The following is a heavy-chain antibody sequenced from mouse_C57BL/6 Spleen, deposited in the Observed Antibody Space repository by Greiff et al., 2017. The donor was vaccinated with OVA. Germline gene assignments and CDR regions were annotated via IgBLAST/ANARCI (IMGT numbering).Heavy chain of an antibody. Sequence: VHVKQSGPELVKPGASVKMSCKASGYTFTDYNMHWVKQSHGKSLEWIGYINPNNGGTSYNQKFKGKATLTVNKSSSTAYMELRSLTSEDSAVYYCAVDYYGSSFDYWGQGTTLTVSS. J-gene: IGHJ2*01. D-gene: IGHD1-1*01. CDR1: GYTFTDYN. CDR3: AVDYYGSSFDY. CDR2: INPNNGGT. V-gene: IGHV1-22*01.